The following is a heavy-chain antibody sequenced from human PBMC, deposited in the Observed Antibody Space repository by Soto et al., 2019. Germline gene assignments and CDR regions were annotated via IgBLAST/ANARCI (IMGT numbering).Heavy chain of an antibody. CDR2: VNPNSGNT. Sequence: ASVKVSCKASGYTFTSYDINWVRQATGQGLEWMGWVNPNSGNTGYAQKFQGRVTMTRNTSISTAYMELSSLRSEDTAVYYCARGGYCSSASCYKSNDYWGQGTLVTVSS. V-gene: IGHV1-8*01. CDR1: GYTFTSYD. CDR3: ARGGYCSSASCYKSNDY. D-gene: IGHD2-2*01. J-gene: IGHJ4*02.